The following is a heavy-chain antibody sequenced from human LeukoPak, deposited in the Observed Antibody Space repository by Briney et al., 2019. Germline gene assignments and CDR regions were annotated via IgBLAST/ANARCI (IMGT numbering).Heavy chain of an antibody. CDR1: GDSTSSSTYY. Sequence: KTSETLSLTCTVSGDSTSSSTYYWDWIRQAPGKGLEWIGNIYDSGTTHYNPSLKSRVTISGDTSKNQFSLKLNSVTAADTAIYYCATHRRSGSGGSENAFEIWGQGTMVTVS. D-gene: IGHD5-12*01. CDR3: ATHRRSGSGGSENAFEI. CDR2: IYDSGTT. V-gene: IGHV4-39*01. J-gene: IGHJ3*02.